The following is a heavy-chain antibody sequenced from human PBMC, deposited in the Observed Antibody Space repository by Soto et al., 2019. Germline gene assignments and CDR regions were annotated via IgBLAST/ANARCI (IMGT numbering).Heavy chain of an antibody. Sequence: QVQLVESGGGVVQPGRSLRLSCAASGFTFSSYGMHWVRQAPGKGLEWVAVISYDGSNKYYADSVKGRFTISRDNSKNTLYLQMNSLRAEDTAVYYCAKYRGWLQLLLEGSGLVDYWGQGTLVTVSS. J-gene: IGHJ4*02. CDR1: GFTFSSYG. CDR2: ISYDGSNK. V-gene: IGHV3-30*18. D-gene: IGHD1-1*01. CDR3: AKYRGWLQLLLEGSGLVDY.